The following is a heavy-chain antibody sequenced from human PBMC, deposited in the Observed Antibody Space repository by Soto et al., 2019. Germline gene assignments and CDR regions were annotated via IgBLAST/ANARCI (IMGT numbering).Heavy chain of an antibody. J-gene: IGHJ6*02. CDR2: TYYRSKWYN. D-gene: IGHD2-2*01. CDR1: GDSVSSNSAA. CDR3: ARDFPPSYSSSTRCHLNYSYYYGMDV. V-gene: IGHV6-1*01. Sequence: SPTLSLTCAISGDSVSSNSAAWNWIRQSPSRGIEGLGRTYYRSKWYNDYAVSVKSRITINPDTSKNQFSLQLNSVTPEDTAVYYCARDFPPSYSSSTRCHLNYSYYYGMDVWGQGTTVTVS.